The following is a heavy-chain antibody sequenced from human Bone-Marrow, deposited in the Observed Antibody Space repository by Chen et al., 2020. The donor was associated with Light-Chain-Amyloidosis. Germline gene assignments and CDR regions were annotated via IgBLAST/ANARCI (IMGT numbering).Heavy chain of an antibody. D-gene: IGHD5-12*01. J-gene: IGHJ4*02. CDR3: ARRRDGYNFDY. V-gene: IGHV5-51*01. CDR2: IYPDDSDA. CDR1: GYTFPNYW. Sequence: EVQLEQSGPEAKKPGESLKISCKGSGYTFPNYWIGWVRQMPGKGLEWMGVIYPDDSDARYSPSFEGQVTISADKSITTAYLQWRSRKASDTAMYYCARRRDGYNFDYWGQGTLVTVSS.